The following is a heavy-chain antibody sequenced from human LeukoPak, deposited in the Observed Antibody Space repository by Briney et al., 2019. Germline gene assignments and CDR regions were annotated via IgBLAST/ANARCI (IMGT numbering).Heavy chain of an antibody. CDR2: ISFDGSDT. V-gene: IGHV3-30*18. D-gene: IGHD4-17*01. CDR3: VKERGNYGTGSGTFEI. J-gene: IGHJ3*02. Sequence: GGSLRLSRAASGFPLTNSGIHWVRLAPGKGLEWVAVISFDGSDTGYADSVKGRFTISRDTSKNTVYLQLNSLRAEDTAVYFCVKERGNYGTGSGTFEIWGQGTMVTVSS. CDR1: GFPLTNSG.